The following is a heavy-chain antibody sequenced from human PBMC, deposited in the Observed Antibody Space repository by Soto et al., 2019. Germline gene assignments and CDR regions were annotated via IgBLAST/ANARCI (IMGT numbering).Heavy chain of an antibody. D-gene: IGHD4-17*01. CDR1: GVAISSSTW. CDR3: ARTTVVTPTVDFDD. V-gene: IGHV4-4*02. CDR2: IYQSGST. J-gene: IGHJ4*02. Sequence: PSETLSLTCAVSGVAISSSTWGSWVRQPPGKGLEWLGEIYQSGSTNYNPSLKSRVTISVDKSKNQYSLKLSSVTVADTAVYYWARTTVVTPTVDFDDRGKVTLGTV.